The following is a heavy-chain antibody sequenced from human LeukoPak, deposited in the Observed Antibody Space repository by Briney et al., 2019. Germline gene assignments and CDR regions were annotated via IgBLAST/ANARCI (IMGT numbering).Heavy chain of an antibody. Sequence: GGSLRLSXAASGFTFSNYWMHWVGQAPGKGLVWVSRINTDGSTTTYADSVKGRFTISRDNAKNTLYLQMNSLRAEDTAVYYCATICGGTACSTPYWGQGTLVTVSS. CDR2: INTDGSTT. J-gene: IGHJ4*02. CDR1: GFTFSNYW. V-gene: IGHV3-74*01. D-gene: IGHD2-21*01. CDR3: ATICGGTACSTPY.